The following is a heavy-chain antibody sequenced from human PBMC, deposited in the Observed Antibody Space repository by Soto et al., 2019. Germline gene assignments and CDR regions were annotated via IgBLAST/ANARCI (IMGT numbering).Heavy chain of an antibody. CDR3: AKDTMVRGVRSQGLDY. V-gene: IGHV3-23*01. D-gene: IGHD3-10*01. J-gene: IGHJ4*02. Sequence: GGSLRLSCAASGFTFSSYAMSWVRQAPGKGLEWVSAISGSGGSTYYADSVKGRSTISRDNSKNTLYLQMNSLRAEDTAVYYCAKDTMVRGVRSQGLDYWGQGTLVTVSS. CDR2: ISGSGGST. CDR1: GFTFSSYA.